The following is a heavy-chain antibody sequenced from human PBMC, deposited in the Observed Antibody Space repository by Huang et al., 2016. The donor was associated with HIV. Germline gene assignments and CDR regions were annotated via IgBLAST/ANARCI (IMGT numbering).Heavy chain of an antibody. J-gene: IGHJ2*01. CDR1: GGSFTNYY. CDR3: VRGPRYVSADWYARLRNYWFFDL. Sequence: QQQLQQWGAGLLKPSETLSLTCAVYGGSFTNYYWGWIRQPPGKGLEWIGESNNGGRWQYSPALKSRVTISLETSKNQVSLKLTSVSAADTAVYYCVRGPRYVSADWYARLRNYWFFDLWGRGSLVSVSS. D-gene: IGHD3-9*01. V-gene: IGHV4-34*01. CDR2: SNNGGRW.